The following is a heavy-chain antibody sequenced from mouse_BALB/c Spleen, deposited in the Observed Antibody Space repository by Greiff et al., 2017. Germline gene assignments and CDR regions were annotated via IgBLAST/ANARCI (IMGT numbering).Heavy chain of an antibody. V-gene: IGHV5-6*01. CDR3: AKGKLQDYYAMDY. CDR1: GFTFSSYG. J-gene: IGHJ4*01. CDR2: ISSGGSYT. D-gene: IGHD2-1*01. Sequence: DVHLVESGGDLVKPGGSLKLSCAASGFTFSSYGMSWVRQTPDKRLEWVATISSGGSYTYYPDSVKGRFTISRDNAKNTLYLQMSSLKSEDTAMYYCAKGKLQDYYAMDYWGQGTSVTVSS.